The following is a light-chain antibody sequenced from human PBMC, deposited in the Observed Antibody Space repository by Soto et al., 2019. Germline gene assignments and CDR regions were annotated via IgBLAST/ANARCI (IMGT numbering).Light chain of an antibody. J-gene: IGKJ5*01. V-gene: IGKV3-20*01. CDR2: GSS. CDR3: QQYGSSPIT. Sequence: EIVLTQSPGTLSLSPGERATLSCRASQSITSSYLAWYQQKPGQAPRRLIYGSSSRATGIPDRFSGSGSGTDFTLTISRLEPEEFAVYYCQQYGSSPITFGQGTRLEIK. CDR1: QSITSSY.